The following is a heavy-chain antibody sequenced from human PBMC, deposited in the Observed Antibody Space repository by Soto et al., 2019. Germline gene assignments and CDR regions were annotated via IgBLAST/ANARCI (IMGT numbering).Heavy chain of an antibody. D-gene: IGHD3-10*01. CDR1: GFTFTTYW. CDR2: IRQDGRAQ. J-gene: IGHJ5*02. Sequence: QRLSCVASGFTFTTYWMSWVRQAPGKGLEWVANIRQDGRAQYYVDSVKGRFTISRDNAKNSVYLQMDRLSVEDTALYYCVRGGHGSGSYLGSSWGQGILVTVSS. V-gene: IGHV3-7*03. CDR3: VRGGHGSGSYLGSS.